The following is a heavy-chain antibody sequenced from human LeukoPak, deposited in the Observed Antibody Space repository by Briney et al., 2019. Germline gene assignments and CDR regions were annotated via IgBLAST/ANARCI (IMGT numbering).Heavy chain of an antibody. V-gene: IGHV1-69*05. D-gene: IGHD1-26*01. CDR2: VIPISGRT. CDR1: GGTFNTFA. Sequence: GASVKVSCKASGGTFNTFAITWVRQAPGQGLEWMGGVIPISGRTNYAQNFQGRVSITTDESTNTAYMDLNRLRSEDTAVYFCAKDRDSGSYSGYGAFDVGGQGTVITVSS. CDR3: AKDRDSGSYSGYGAFDV. J-gene: IGHJ3*01.